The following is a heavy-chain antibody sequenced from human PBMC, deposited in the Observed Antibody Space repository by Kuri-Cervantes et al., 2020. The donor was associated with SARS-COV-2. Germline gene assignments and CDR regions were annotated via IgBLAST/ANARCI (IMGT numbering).Heavy chain of an antibody. J-gene: IGHJ4*02. CDR3: TTLIDY. CDR1: GFLFSASA. Sequence: GGSLRLSCEVSGFLFSASATHWVRQASGKGLEWVGRVRGKVNNYATAYAASVKGRFTISRDDSKNMAYLQMNSLKTEDTAVYYCTTLIDYWGQGALVTVSS. V-gene: IGHV3-73*01. CDR2: VRGKVNNYAT.